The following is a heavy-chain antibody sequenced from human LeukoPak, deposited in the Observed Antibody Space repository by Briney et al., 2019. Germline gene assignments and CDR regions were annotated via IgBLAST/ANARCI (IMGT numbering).Heavy chain of an antibody. CDR3: ARGARGVYYDSSGNWFDP. CDR2: INPSGGST. D-gene: IGHD3-22*01. CDR1: GYTFTSYY. J-gene: IGHJ5*02. V-gene: IGHV1-46*01. Sequence: GASVTVSCKASGYTFTSYYMHWVRQAPGQGLEWMGMINPSGGSTSYTQKFQGRVTMTRDTSTSTVYMELSSLRSEDTAVYYCARGARGVYYDSSGNWFDPWGQGTLVTVSS.